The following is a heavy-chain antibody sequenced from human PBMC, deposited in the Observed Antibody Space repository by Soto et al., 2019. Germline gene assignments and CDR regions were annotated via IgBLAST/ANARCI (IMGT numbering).Heavy chain of an antibody. Sequence: PGGSLRLSXVVSGFSMSNHALTWVRQAPGKGLEWVSSISSTGSKTYYADSIKGRFTTSRDNSKNTVFLQMNSLRPDDMAFYFCAREPKPFMTGYYDLWGQGTLVTVS. CDR3: AREPKPFMTGYYDL. D-gene: IGHD3-9*01. J-gene: IGHJ4*02. V-gene: IGHV3-23*01. CDR1: GFSMSNHA. CDR2: ISSTGSKT.